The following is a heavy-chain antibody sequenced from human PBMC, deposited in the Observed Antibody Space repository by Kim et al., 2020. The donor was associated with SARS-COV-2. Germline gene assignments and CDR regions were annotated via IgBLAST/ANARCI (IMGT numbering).Heavy chain of an antibody. CDR1: GFTFSSYG. CDR2: LSYDGSNK. Sequence: GGSLRLSCAASGFTFSSYGMHWVRQAPGKGLEWVAVLSYDGSNKYYADSVKGRFTISRDNSKNTLYLQVNSLRAEDTAVYYCWGSYRSGGDYWGQGTLVTVSS. CDR3: WGSYRSGGDY. V-gene: IGHV3-30*03. J-gene: IGHJ4*02. D-gene: IGHD3-16*02.